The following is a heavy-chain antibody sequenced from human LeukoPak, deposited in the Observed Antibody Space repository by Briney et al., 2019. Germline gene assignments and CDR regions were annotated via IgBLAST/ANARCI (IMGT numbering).Heavy chain of an antibody. CDR1: GFTLSSYS. CDR3: ARDGASYGSGLRAFDI. D-gene: IGHD3-10*01. V-gene: IGHV3-66*01. CDR2: IYSGGST. J-gene: IGHJ3*02. Sequence: GGSLRLSCAASGFTLSSYSMNWVRQAPGKGLEWVSVIYSGGSTYYADSVKGRFTISRDNSKNTLYLQMNSLRAEDTAVYYCARDGASYGSGLRAFDIWGQGTMVTVSS.